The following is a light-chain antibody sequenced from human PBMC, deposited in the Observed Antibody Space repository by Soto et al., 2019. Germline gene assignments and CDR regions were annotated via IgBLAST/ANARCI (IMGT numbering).Light chain of an antibody. CDR2: DAS. V-gene: IGKV3-11*01. CDR1: QSVSSY. Sequence: EIVLTQSPATLSLSPGERATLSCRASQSVSSYLAWYQQKPGQAPSLLIYDASNRATGIPARFSGSGSGTDFTLTISSLEPEDFAVYYCQQRSNWPPFTFGPGTKVDI. J-gene: IGKJ3*01. CDR3: QQRSNWPPFT.